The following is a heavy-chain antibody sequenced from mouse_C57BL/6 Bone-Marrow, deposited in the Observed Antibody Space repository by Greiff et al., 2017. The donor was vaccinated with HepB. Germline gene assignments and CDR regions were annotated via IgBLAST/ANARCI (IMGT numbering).Heavy chain of an antibody. D-gene: IGHD2-5*01. CDR3: ARDLGYSNLYYFDY. CDR2: ISYDGSN. V-gene: IGHV3-6*01. J-gene: IGHJ2*01. CDR1: GYSITSGYY. Sequence: ESGPGLVKPSQSLSLTCSVTGYSITSGYYWNWIRQFPGNKLEWMGYISYDGSNNYNPSLKNRISITRDTSKNQFFLKLNSVTTEDTATYYCARDLGYSNLYYFDYWGQGTTLTVSS.